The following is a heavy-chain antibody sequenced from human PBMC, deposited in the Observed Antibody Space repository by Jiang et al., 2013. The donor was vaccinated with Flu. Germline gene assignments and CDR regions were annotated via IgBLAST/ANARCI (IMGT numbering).Heavy chain of an antibody. Sequence: LLESGGGLVQPGGSLRLSCAASGFTFDYFWMSWIRQAPGKGLEWVANIKYDGSEEYYVDSVKGRFTISRDNTENSLYLQMNSLRADDTAVYYCATTRIFDYWGQGALATVSS. J-gene: IGHJ4*02. CDR1: GFTFDYFW. CDR2: IKYDGSEE. CDR3: ATTRIFDY. V-gene: IGHV3-7*03.